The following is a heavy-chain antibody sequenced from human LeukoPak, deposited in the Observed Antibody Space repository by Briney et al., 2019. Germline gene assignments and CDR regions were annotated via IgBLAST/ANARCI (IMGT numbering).Heavy chain of an antibody. CDR2: LYTSGSS. J-gene: IGHJ6*03. D-gene: IGHD2-21*02. CDR3: ARVTCGGDCRAHYYYYHMDV. CDR1: GGSISSYY. Sequence: PSETLSLTCTVSGGSISSYYWSWIRQSAGKGLEWIGLLYTSGSSNYNPSLKSRVTMSVDTSKNQFSLKLSSVTAADTAVYYCARVTCGGDCRAHYYYYHMDVWGKGTTVTISS. V-gene: IGHV4-4*07.